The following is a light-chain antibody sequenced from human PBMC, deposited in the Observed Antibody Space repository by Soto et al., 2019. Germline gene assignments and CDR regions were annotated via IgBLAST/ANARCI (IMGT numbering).Light chain of an antibody. V-gene: IGKV3-20*01. J-gene: IGKJ5*01. CDR2: GAS. Sequence: ETVLTQSPGTLSLSPGERATLSCRASQSITNNYLAWYQQKPGQAPRLLIYGASSRVTGIPDRFSGSGSGTDFTITISRLEPEDFAVYYCQQYRTSQITFGQGTRLEIK. CDR1: QSITNNY. CDR3: QQYRTSQIT.